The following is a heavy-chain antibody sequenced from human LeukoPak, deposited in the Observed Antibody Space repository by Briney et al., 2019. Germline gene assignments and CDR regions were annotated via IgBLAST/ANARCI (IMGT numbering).Heavy chain of an antibody. V-gene: IGHV3-7*01. J-gene: IGHJ4*02. Sequence: GGSLRLSCVASGFTFTSYWMSWMRQAPGKGLQWVANIKHDGSEQYYVDSVRGRFTISRDNARNSLYLQMNSLGVEDTAVYYCKSGGAAPGAFDYWGQGALVTVSS. D-gene: IGHD6-13*01. CDR1: GFTFTSYW. CDR2: IKHDGSEQ. CDR3: KSGGAAPGAFDY.